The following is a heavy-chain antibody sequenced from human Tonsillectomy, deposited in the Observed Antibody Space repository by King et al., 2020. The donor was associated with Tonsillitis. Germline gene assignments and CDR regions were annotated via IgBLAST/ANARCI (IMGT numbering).Heavy chain of an antibody. CDR1: GYTFISYD. V-gene: IGHV1-8*01. CDR2: INPNSGNT. D-gene: IGHD1-26*01. J-gene: IGHJ4*02. CDR3: TRGGVLGKYDY. Sequence: VQLVESGAELKKPGASVKVSCKASGYTFISYDINWVRQATGQGLEWMAWINPNSGNTDYAQKLQGRVTMTRNTSTSTAFMELSGLRSEDTAVYYCTRGGVLGKYDYWGQGTLGTVSS.